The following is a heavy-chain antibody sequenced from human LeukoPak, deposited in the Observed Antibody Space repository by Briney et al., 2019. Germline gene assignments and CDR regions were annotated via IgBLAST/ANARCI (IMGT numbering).Heavy chain of an antibody. CDR1: GVSISSSSYY. J-gene: IGHJ4*02. Sequence: PSETLSLTCTVSGVSISSSSYYWGWIRQPPGKGLEWIGSNYYSGSTYYNPSLKSRVTISVDTSKNQLSLKLSSVTAADTAVYYCASDGGVDYWGQGTLVTVSS. CDR3: ASDGGVDY. D-gene: IGHD3-16*01. CDR2: NYYSGST. V-gene: IGHV4-39*01.